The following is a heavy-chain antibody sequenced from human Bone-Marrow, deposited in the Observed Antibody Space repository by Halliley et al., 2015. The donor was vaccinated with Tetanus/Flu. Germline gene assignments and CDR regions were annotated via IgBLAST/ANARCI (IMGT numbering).Heavy chain of an antibody. Sequence: SGARTYYADSVKGRFTISRDNSRNTLYLQMNNLRAEDTAVYYCAKSITEPKIRRTPTGGFYFADWGQGTLVTVSS. D-gene: IGHD3-10*01. J-gene: IGHJ4*02. CDR3: AKSITEPKIRRTPTGGFYFAD. CDR2: SGART. V-gene: IGHV3-23*01.